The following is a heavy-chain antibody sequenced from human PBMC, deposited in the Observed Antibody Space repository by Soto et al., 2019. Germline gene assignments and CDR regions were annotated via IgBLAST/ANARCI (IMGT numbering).Heavy chain of an antibody. D-gene: IGHD1-26*01. V-gene: IGHV4-59*01. CDR1: GGSISSYY. J-gene: IGHJ5*02. CDR3: ARVGVGATTSGWFDP. CDR2: IYYSGST. Sequence: SETLSLTCTVSGGSISSYYWSWIRQPPGKGLEWIGYIYYSGSTNYNPSLKSRVTISVDTSKNQFSLKLSSVTAADTAVYYCARVGVGATTSGWFDPWGQGTLVT.